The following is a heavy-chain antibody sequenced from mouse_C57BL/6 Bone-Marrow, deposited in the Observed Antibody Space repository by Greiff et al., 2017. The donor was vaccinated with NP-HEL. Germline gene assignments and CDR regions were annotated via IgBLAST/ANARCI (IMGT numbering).Heavy chain of an antibody. CDR1: GYTFTSYG. D-gene: IGHD1-1*02. J-gene: IGHJ3*01. Sequence: VQLQESGAELARPGASVKLSCKASGYTFTSYGISWVKQRTGQGLEWIGEIYPRSGNTYYNEKFKGKATLTADKSSSTAYMELRSLTSEDSAVYFCARLWKFAYWGQGTLVTVSA. V-gene: IGHV1-81*01. CDR3: ARLWKFAY. CDR2: IYPRSGNT.